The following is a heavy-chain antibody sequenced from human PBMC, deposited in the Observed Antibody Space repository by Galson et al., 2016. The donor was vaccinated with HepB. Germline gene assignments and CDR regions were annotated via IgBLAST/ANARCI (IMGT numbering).Heavy chain of an antibody. D-gene: IGHD4-17*01. V-gene: IGHV5-51*01. CDR3: ARRAYYGAFDDFDV. J-gene: IGHJ3*01. CDR1: GDTFTTYW. CDR2: INPSDSDI. Sequence: QSGAEVKKPGETLKISCQGSGDTFTTYWIGWVRHMPGKGLEWMGIINPSDSDIRYNPSFEGQVTISADKSISTAYLQWTSLKASDTAIYYCARRAYYGAFDDFDVWGQGTVVTVS.